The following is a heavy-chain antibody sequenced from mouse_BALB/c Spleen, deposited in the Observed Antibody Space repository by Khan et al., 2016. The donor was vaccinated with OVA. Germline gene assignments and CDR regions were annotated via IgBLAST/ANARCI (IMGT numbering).Heavy chain of an antibody. V-gene: IGHV1S81*02. D-gene: IGHD1-2*01. CDR1: GYTFNSYY. CDR3: TRVGYGGFAY. CDR2: INPSNGGT. Sequence: QVQLQQSGAELVKPGASVKLSCKASGYTFNSYYMYWVKQRPGQGLEWIGEINPSNGGTNFNEKFKSKAKLTVEKSSSTAYMQLSSLASDDSAVYYCTRVGYGGFAYWGQGTLVTVSA. J-gene: IGHJ3*01.